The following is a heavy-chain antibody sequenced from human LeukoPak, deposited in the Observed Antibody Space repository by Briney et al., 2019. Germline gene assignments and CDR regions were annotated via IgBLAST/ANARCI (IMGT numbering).Heavy chain of an antibody. Sequence: GRSLRLSCAASGFTFDDYAMHWVRQAPGKGLEWVSGISWNSGSIGYADSVKVRFTISRDNAKNSLYLQMNSLRAEDMALYYCAKAPLPRVTTGYYFDYWGQGTLVTVSS. D-gene: IGHD4-17*01. V-gene: IGHV3-9*03. CDR2: ISWNSGSI. J-gene: IGHJ4*02. CDR3: AKAPLPRVTTGYYFDY. CDR1: GFTFDDYA.